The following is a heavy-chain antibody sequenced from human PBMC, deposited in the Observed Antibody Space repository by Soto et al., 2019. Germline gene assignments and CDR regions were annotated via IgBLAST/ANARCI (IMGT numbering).Heavy chain of an antibody. J-gene: IGHJ5*02. D-gene: IGHD1-26*01. CDR2: IYYSGST. Sequence: XETLSLTCTVSGGSISSSSYYWGWIRQPPGKGLEWIGSIYYSGSTYYNPSLKGRVTISVDTSKNQFSLKLSSVTAADTAVYYCARQAEQWEGWFDHWGQGTLVTVSS. V-gene: IGHV4-39*01. CDR1: GGSISSSSYY. CDR3: ARQAEQWEGWFDH.